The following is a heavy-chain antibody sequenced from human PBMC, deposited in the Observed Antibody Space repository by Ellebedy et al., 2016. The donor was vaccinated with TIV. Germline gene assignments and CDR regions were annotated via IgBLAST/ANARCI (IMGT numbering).Heavy chain of an antibody. J-gene: IGHJ5*02. V-gene: IGHV1-2*02. D-gene: IGHD1-1*01. Sequence: ASVKVSCKASGYIFTTHYLHWVRQAPGQGLEWMGWINPNSGGTNYAQKFQGRVTMTRDTSISTAYMELSRLRSDDTAVYYWARDNGRGRTTETTGPGNWFDPWGQGTLVTVSS. CDR3: ARDNGRGRTTETTGPGNWFDP. CDR2: INPNSGGT. CDR1: GYIFTTHY.